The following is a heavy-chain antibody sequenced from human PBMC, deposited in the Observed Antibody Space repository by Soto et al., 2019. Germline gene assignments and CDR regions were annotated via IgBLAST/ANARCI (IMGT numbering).Heavy chain of an antibody. J-gene: IGHJ4*02. V-gene: IGHV3-23*01. D-gene: IGHD3-10*01. Sequence: EVQLLDAGGGLVQPGGSLRLSCAASGFTFNNYAMTWFRQAPGKGLEWVSAISGGGYTTSYADSVKGRFTVSRDGSKNTLYLQMSSLRAEDTDLAYCSKGRGGSGSRTPRVDFWGQGTLVTVSS. CDR1: GFTFNNYA. CDR2: ISGGGYTT. CDR3: SKGRGGSGSRTPRVDF.